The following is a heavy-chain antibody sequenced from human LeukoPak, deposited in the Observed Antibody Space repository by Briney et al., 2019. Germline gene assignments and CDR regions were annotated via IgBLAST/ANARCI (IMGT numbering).Heavy chain of an antibody. D-gene: IGHD4-17*01. CDR1: GYTFTSYY. J-gene: IGHJ6*02. CDR3: ARGKVTTLMYYYCGMDV. Sequence: ASVKVSCKASGYTFTSYYMHWVRQAPGQGLEWMGIINPSGGSTSYAQTFQGRVTTTRDTSTSTVYMELSSLRSEDTAVYYCARGKVTTLMYYYCGMDVWGQGTTVTVSS. CDR2: INPSGGST. V-gene: IGHV1-46*01.